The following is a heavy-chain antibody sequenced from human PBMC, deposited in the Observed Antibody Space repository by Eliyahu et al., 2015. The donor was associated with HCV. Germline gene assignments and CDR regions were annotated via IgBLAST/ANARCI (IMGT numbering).Heavy chain of an antibody. CDR3: THTTLETTKWADY. V-gene: IGHV2-5*02. CDR1: GFSLSTNGMA. CDR2: IYWDDXK. J-gene: IGHJ4*02. D-gene: IGHD1-26*01. Sequence: QITLKESGPTLVKPTETLTLTCTFSGFSLSTNGMAXGWTRQPPGKALEWLALIYWDDXKRYSPSLKSRLTITKDTSRSQVILTMTDMDPVDTATYFCTHTTLETTKWADYWGQGTLVTVSS.